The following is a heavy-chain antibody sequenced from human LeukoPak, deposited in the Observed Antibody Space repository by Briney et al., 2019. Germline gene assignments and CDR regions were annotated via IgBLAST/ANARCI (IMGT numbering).Heavy chain of an antibody. CDR2: IYYSGST. J-gene: IGHJ2*01. CDR1: GGSISSSSYY. CDR3: ARVSPVGYWYFDL. V-gene: IGHV4-39*07. Sequence: PSETLSLTCTVSGGSISSSSYYWGWIRQPPGKGLEWIGSIYYSGSTYYNPSLKSRVTISVDTSKNQFSLKLSSVTAADTAVYYCARVSPVGYWYFDLWGRGTLVTVSS. D-gene: IGHD4-23*01.